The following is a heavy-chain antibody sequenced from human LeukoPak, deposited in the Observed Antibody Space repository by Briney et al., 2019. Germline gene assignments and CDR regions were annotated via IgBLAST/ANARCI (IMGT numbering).Heavy chain of an antibody. CDR3: ARDPYSGNSGNDYYYYMDV. V-gene: IGHV3-21*01. CDR2: ITSSGTHI. CDR1: GFTFSSFN. J-gene: IGHJ6*03. D-gene: IGHD1-26*01. Sequence: GGSLRLSCVASGFTFSSFNMNWVRQAPGKAMEWVSSITSSGTHIFYGASVGGRFTISRDNATNSLYLQIDSLGPDDTAVYYCARDPYSGNSGNDYYYYMDVWGKGTTVTISS.